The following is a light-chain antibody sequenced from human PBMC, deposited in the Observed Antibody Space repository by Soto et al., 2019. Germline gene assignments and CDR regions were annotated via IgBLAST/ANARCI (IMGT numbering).Light chain of an antibody. V-gene: IGKV3-20*01. Sequence: EIVLTQSPGTLSLSPGERATLSCRASQSLSSYLAWYQQKPGQAPRLLIYAASSRATGIPDRFSGSGAGTDFTLTISRLEPEDFAVYYCQRYGSSARTFGQGTKLEIK. CDR2: AAS. CDR1: QSLSSY. J-gene: IGKJ2*01. CDR3: QRYGSSART.